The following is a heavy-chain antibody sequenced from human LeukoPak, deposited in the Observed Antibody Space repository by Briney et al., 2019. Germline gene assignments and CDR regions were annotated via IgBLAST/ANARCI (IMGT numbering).Heavy chain of an antibody. D-gene: IGHD5-18*01. Sequence: GGSLRLSCAASGFTFSSYSMNWVRQAPGKGLEWVSSISSSSSYIYYADSVKGRFTISRDNAKNSLYLQMNSLRAEDTAVYYCARGGGTRIQLWLLHYWGQGTLVTVSS. CDR2: ISSSSSYI. CDR3: ARGGGTRIQLWLLHY. J-gene: IGHJ4*02. V-gene: IGHV3-21*01. CDR1: GFTFSSYS.